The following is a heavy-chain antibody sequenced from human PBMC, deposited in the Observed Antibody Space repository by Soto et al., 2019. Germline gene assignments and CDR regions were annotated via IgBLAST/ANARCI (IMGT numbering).Heavy chain of an antibody. CDR2: TRNKANGYTT. V-gene: IGHV3-72*01. Sequence: EVQLVESGGGLVQPGGSLRLSCAASGFTLSDHYMDWVRQAPGKGLEWVGRTRNKANGYTTEYAASVKGRFTISRDDSNNSLYLQMNSLITEDTAVYYCAREPQLTSVTVFDYWGQGTPVTVSS. J-gene: IGHJ4*02. CDR1: GFTLSDHY. D-gene: IGHD4-17*01. CDR3: AREPQLTSVTVFDY.